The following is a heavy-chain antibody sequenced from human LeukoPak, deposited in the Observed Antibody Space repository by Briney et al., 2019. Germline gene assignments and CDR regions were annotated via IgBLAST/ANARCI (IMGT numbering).Heavy chain of an antibody. D-gene: IGHD3-22*01. CDR1: GFAVSNNY. Sequence: GGSLRLSCAASGFAVSNNYMSWVRQAPGKGLEWVSIIYGGGSIYYADSVNGRFTISRHNSKNTLFLQMNSLRTEDTAVYYCARAYDSSGYWPEYFHHWGQGTLVTVSS. J-gene: IGHJ1*01. CDR3: ARAYDSSGYWPEYFHH. V-gene: IGHV3-53*04. CDR2: IYGGGSI.